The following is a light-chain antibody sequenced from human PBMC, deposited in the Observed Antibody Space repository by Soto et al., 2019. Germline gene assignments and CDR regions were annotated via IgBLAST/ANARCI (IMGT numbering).Light chain of an antibody. Sequence: QSALTQPPSASGFPGQSVTISCTGSSSDVGGYNFVSWYQQHPGKAPKLMIYEVTKRPSGVSDRFSGSKSGNTASLTVSGLQGEDEADYYCSSYAGSNSVVFGGGTKLTV. CDR2: EVT. CDR1: SSDVGGYNF. J-gene: IGLJ2*01. CDR3: SSYAGSNSVV. V-gene: IGLV2-8*01.